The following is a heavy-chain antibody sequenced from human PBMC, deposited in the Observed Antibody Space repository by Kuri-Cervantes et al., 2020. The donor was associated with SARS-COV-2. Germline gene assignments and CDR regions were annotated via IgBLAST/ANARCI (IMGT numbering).Heavy chain of an antibody. CDR1: GFTFSSYS. D-gene: IGHD6-13*01. CDR2: ISSSSSYI. J-gene: IGHJ4*02. Sequence: GGSLRLSCAASGFTFSSYSMNWVRQAPGKGLEWVSSISSSSSYIYYADSVKGRFTISRDNAKNSLYLQMNSLRAEDTAVYYCARDFEAAAGIYYFDYWGQRTLVTVSS. V-gene: IGHV3-21*01. CDR3: ARDFEAAAGIYYFDY.